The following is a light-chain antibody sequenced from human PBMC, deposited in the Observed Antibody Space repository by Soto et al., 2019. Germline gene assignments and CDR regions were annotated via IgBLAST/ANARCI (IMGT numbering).Light chain of an antibody. V-gene: IGLV2-14*03. Sequence: QSVLTQSAPVSGSPGQSITISCTGTSSDVGGYNYVSWYQHHPGKAPKLMIYDVNNRPSGVSNRFSGSKSGNTASLTISGLQAEDEADYYCSSYKTSSTYVFGSGTKVTVL. CDR2: DVN. J-gene: IGLJ1*01. CDR1: SSDVGGYNY. CDR3: SSYKTSSTYV.